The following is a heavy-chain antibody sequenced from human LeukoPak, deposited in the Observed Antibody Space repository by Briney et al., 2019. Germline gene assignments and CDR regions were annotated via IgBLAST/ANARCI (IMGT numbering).Heavy chain of an antibody. D-gene: IGHD6-19*01. CDR1: GYSFTSYW. CDR3: ARQGGYSSGWYDDYYYYGMDV. Sequence: GESLKISCKGSGYSFTSYWIGWVRQMPGKGLEWMGIIYPGDSDTRYSPSFQGQVTISADKSISTAYLQWSSLKASDTAMYYCARQGGYSSGWYDDYYYYGMDVWGQGTTVTVSS. J-gene: IGHJ6*02. V-gene: IGHV5-51*01. CDR2: IYPGDSDT.